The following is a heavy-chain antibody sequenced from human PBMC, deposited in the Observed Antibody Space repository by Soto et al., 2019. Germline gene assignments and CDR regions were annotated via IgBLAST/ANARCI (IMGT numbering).Heavy chain of an antibody. D-gene: IGHD6-19*01. Sequence: QLQLQESGPGLVKPSETLSLTCTVSGGSISSSSYYWGWIRQPPGKGLEWIGYIYYSGSPYYNPALTSRVTISVDTSKNQFPLRLSSVTAADTAVYYCAVPAASVAGASGSYYYYGMDVWGQGTTVPVSS. CDR2: IYYSGSP. J-gene: IGHJ6*02. CDR1: GGSISSSSYY. CDR3: AVPAASVAGASGSYYYYGMDV. V-gene: IGHV4-39*01.